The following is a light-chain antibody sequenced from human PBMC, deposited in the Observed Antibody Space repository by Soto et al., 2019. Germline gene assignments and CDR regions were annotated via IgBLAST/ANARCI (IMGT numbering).Light chain of an antibody. Sequence: DIPITQTTYTLSASAGDRATITCRASQSISSWLAWYQQQLARAPRLLLYDASSLESGVPSRFSGSGYGTEFTPTISSLQPEDFAAYYCQQYNTYSSLTFGGGTKVDI. CDR3: QQYNTYSSLT. CDR2: DAS. J-gene: IGKJ4*01. CDR1: QSISSW. V-gene: IGKV1-5*01.